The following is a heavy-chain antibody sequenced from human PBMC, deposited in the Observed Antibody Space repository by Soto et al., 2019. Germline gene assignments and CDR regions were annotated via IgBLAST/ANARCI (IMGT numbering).Heavy chain of an antibody. V-gene: IGHV3-48*02. CDR1: GFTFSTYS. D-gene: IGHD6-6*01. J-gene: IGHJ6*02. Sequence: EVQLVESGGGLVQPGGSLRVSCAASGFTFSTYSMNWVRQAPGKGLEWVSYMSSRSLTIYYTDSVKGRFTISRDNAKNSLYLQMNSLRDEDTAVYYCARGASSSDNGMDVWGQGTTVTVSS. CDR2: MSSRSLTI. CDR3: ARGASSSDNGMDV.